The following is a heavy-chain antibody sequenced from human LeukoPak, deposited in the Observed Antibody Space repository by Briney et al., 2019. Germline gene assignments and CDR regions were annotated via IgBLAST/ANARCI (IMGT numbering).Heavy chain of an antibody. J-gene: IGHJ4*02. Sequence: PGGSLRLSCAASGSTFSSYEMNWVRQAPGKGLEWVSYISSSGSTIYYADSVKGRFTISRDNAKNSLYLQMNSLRAEDTAVYYCARDRSGRMRPDNFDYWGQGTLVTVSS. CDR3: ARDRSGRMRPDNFDY. CDR2: ISSSGSTI. CDR1: GSTFSSYE. V-gene: IGHV3-48*03. D-gene: IGHD6-19*01.